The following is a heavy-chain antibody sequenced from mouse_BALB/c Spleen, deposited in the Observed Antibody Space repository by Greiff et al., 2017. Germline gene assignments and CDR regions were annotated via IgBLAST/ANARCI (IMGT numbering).Heavy chain of an antibody. CDR3: ARDRDYGSSYDWFAY. CDR2: IRNKANGYTT. D-gene: IGHD1-1*01. Sequence: EVQRVESGGGLVQPGGSLRLSCATSGFTFTDYYMSWVRQPPGKALEWLGFIRNKANGYTTEYSASVKGRFTISRDNSQSILYLQMNTLRAEDSATYYCARDRDYGSSYDWFAYWGQGTLVTVSA. V-gene: IGHV7-3*02. J-gene: IGHJ3*01. CDR1: GFTFTDYY.